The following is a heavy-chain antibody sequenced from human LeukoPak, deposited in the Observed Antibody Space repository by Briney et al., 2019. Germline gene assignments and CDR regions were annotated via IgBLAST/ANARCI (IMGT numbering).Heavy chain of an antibody. D-gene: IGHD2-21*02. CDR1: GGSISSHF. Sequence: SDTLSLTCTVSGGSISSHFWSWIRQPAGKGLEWIGRIYSIGSTDYNPSLKSRVTVSLDTSKNQFSLTLTSVTAADTAVYYCARDVALSYCGGDCLPDYWGQGILVTVSS. J-gene: IGHJ4*02. CDR3: ARDVALSYCGGDCLPDY. V-gene: IGHV4-4*07. CDR2: IYSIGST.